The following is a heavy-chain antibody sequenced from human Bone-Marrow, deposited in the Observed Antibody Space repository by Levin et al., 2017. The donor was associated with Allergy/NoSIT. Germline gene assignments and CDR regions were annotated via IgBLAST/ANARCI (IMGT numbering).Heavy chain of an antibody. CDR3: TTHTFGDYVGD. Sequence: GGSLRLSCVGSGFTFSNAWMSWVRQAPGKGLEWVGRLKSNPAGGAIDYAAPVKGRFIISRDDSKNTLYLQMSSLKTEDTAVYYCTTHTFGDYVGDWGQGTLVTVSS. D-gene: IGHD4-17*01. V-gene: IGHV3-15*01. CDR1: GFTFSNAW. J-gene: IGHJ4*02. CDR2: LKSNPAGGAI.